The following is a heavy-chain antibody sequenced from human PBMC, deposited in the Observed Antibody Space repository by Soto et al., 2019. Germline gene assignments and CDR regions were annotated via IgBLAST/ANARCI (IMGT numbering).Heavy chain of an antibody. CDR3: ARDLLRRWFGEYIDY. J-gene: IGHJ4*02. V-gene: IGHV1-3*01. Sequence: QVQLVQSGAEVKKPGASVKVSCKASGYTFTSYAMHWVRQAPGQRLEWMGWINAGNGNTKYSQKLQGRVTITRDTSASTAYMELSSLRSEDTAVYYCARDLLRRWFGEYIDYWGQGTLVTVSS. CDR2: INAGNGNT. CDR1: GYTFTSYA. D-gene: IGHD3-10*01.